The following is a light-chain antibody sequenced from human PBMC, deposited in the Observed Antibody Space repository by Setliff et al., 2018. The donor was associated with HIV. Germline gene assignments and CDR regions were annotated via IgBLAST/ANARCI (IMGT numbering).Light chain of an antibody. Sequence: ALTQPASVSGSPGQSITISCSGSSIDLRDYKYVSWYQQHPGEAPKLLIYDATHRPSGVASRFSGSKSGSAASLSISGLQGEDEADYYCSSYTTTNTWVFGGGTQLTVL. J-gene: IGLJ3*02. CDR1: SIDLRDYKY. V-gene: IGLV2-14*03. CDR2: DAT. CDR3: SSYTTTNTWV.